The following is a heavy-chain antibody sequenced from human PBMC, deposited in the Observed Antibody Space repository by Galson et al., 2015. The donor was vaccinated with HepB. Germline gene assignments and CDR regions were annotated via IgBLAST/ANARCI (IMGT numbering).Heavy chain of an antibody. V-gene: IGHV7-4-1*01. D-gene: IGHD6-19*01. Sequence: SVKVSCKASGYTFTSYAMNWVRQAPGQGLEWMGWINTNTGNPTYAQGFTGRFVFSLDTSVSTAYLQICSLKAEDTAVYYCARDQGSSGWYYYYYYYGMDVWGQGTTVIVSS. J-gene: IGHJ6*02. CDR3: ARDQGSSGWYYYYYYYGMDV. CDR2: INTNTGNP. CDR1: GYTFTSYA.